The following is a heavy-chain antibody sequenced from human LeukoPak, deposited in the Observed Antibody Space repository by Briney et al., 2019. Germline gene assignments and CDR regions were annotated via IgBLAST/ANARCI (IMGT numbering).Heavy chain of an antibody. Sequence: GGSLRLSCAASGFTFSSYAMSWVRRAPGKGLEWVSAISGSGGSTYYADSVKGRFTISRDNSKNTLYLQMNRLRAEDTDVYHCAKDPFSIAARREYFDYWGQGTLVTVSS. CDR2: ISGSGGST. CDR1: GFTFSSYA. V-gene: IGHV3-23*01. D-gene: IGHD6-6*01. J-gene: IGHJ4*02. CDR3: AKDPFSIAARREYFDY.